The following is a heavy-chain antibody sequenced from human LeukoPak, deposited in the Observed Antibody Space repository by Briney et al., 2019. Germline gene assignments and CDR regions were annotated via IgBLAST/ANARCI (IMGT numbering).Heavy chain of an antibody. CDR2: ISGSGGST. CDR1: GFTFSSYA. CDR3: AKDLVLVSTRDY. Sequence: GGSLRLSRAASGFTFSSYAMSWVRQAPGKGLEWVSAISGSGGSTYYADSVKGRFTISRDNSKNTLYLQMNSLRAEDTAVYYCAKDLVLVSTRDYWGQGTLVTVSS. V-gene: IGHV3-23*01. J-gene: IGHJ4*02. D-gene: IGHD5/OR15-5a*01.